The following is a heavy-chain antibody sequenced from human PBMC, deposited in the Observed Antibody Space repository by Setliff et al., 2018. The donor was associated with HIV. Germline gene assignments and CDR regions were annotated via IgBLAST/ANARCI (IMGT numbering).Heavy chain of an antibody. Sequence: SETLSLTCTVSGGSISRYYWSWIRQSPGKGLEWIASIYHSGNTYYMPSLQSRVTISVDMSKNQFSLKLNSVTAADTAVYYCARGEACGGGCHYAFELWGRGTMVTVSS. CDR3: ARGEACGGGCHYAFEL. CDR1: GGSISRYY. J-gene: IGHJ3*01. V-gene: IGHV4-4*08. CDR2: IYHSGNT. D-gene: IGHD2-21*02.